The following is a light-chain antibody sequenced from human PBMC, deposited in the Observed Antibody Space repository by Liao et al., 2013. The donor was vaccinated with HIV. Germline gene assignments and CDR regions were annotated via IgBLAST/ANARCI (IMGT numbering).Light chain of an antibody. CDR3: QVWDTSSDHVV. J-gene: IGLJ3*02. Sequence: SYELTQTPSVSVAPGKTATVTCGGSNIGSKSVHWYQQKPGQAPLLVIYYDTDRPSGVPERFSGSNSGNTATLTISRVEAGDEADYYCQVWDTSSDHVVFGG. CDR1: NIGSKS. V-gene: IGLV3-21*04. CDR2: YDT.